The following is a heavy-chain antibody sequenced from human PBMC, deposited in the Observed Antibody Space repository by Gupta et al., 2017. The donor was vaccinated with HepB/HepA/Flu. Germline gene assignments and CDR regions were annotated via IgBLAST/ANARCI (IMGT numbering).Heavy chain of an antibody. V-gene: IGHV5-51*01. J-gene: IGHJ4*02. Sequence: QLXXSGAEVXKPXXSXKIXCKGXXXXXXXXXXXXVRRMPGKGLEWMGVIYPGDSDTRYSPSFQGQVTISADKSISTAYLQWSSLKASDTAMYYCARRSSLRGPPTLWGQGTLVTVSS. CDR1: XXXXXXXX. CDR3: ARRSSLRGPPTL. D-gene: IGHD3-10*01. CDR2: IYPGDSDT.